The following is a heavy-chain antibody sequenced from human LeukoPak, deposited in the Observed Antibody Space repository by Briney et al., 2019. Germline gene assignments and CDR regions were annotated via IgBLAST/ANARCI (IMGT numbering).Heavy chain of an antibody. J-gene: IGHJ6*03. V-gene: IGHV1-46*01. Sequence: ASVKVSCKASGFTFTMYYFHWVRQAPGQGLEWMGMINPSDGATTYAQRFQGRATMTRDMSTTTVYMDLRSLRSEDTAVYFCAAEQRGGLSANLGGLFASYYTYYYMDVWGRGTTVTV. D-gene: IGHD3-16*01. CDR2: INPSDGAT. CDR1: GFTFTMYY. CDR3: AAEQRGGLSANLGGLFASYYTYYYMDV.